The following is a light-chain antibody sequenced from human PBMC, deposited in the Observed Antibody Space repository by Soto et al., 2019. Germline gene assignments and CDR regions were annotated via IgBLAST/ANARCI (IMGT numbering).Light chain of an antibody. V-gene: IGKV3-15*01. CDR3: QQYNNWPET. J-gene: IGKJ1*01. CDR1: QSVSSSY. CDR2: GAS. Sequence: EVVLTQSPGTLSLFPGERATLSCRASQSVSSSYLAWYQQKPGQAPRLLIYGASTRATGIPARFSGSGSGTEFTLTISSLQSEDFAVYYCQQYNNWPETFGQGTKVDIK.